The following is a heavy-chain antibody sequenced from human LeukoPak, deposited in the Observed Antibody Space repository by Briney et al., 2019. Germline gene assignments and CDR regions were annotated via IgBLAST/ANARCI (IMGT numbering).Heavy chain of an antibody. CDR1: GGSISSGGYY. J-gene: IGHJ4*02. D-gene: IGHD6-6*01. CDR3: ARRSSSSGYFDY. Sequence: SETLSLTCTVSGGSISSGGYYWSWIRQHPGKGLEWMGYIYYSGRTYYNPSLKSRVIISLDTSKNQFSLKLSSVTAADTAVYYCARRSSSSGYFDYWGQGTLVTVSS. V-gene: IGHV4-31*03. CDR2: IYYSGRT.